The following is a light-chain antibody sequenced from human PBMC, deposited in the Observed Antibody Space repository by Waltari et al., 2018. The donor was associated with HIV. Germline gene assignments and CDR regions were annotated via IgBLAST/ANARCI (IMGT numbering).Light chain of an antibody. J-gene: IGLJ2*01. Sequence: SYVLTQPPSVSVAPGQTASISWGGNNIGSKSVRWYQQKPGQAPVLVVYDDSDRPSGIPERFSGSNSGNTATLTISRVEAGDEADYYCQVWDTSRDHVIFGGGTKLTVL. CDR3: QVWDTSRDHVI. CDR2: DDS. V-gene: IGLV3-21*02. CDR1: NIGSKS.